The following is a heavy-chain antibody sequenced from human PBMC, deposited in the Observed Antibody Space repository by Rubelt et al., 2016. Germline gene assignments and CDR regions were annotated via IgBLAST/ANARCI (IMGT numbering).Heavy chain of an antibody. Sequence: GKGLEWIGSIYYSGSTYYNPSLKSRVTISVDTSKNQFSLKLSSVTAADTAVYYCARDKEVATHNDYYYYGMDVWGQGTTVTVSS. CDR2: IYYSGST. J-gene: IGHJ6*02. CDR3: ARDKEVATHNDYYYYGMDV. V-gene: IGHV4-39*07. D-gene: IGHD5-12*01.